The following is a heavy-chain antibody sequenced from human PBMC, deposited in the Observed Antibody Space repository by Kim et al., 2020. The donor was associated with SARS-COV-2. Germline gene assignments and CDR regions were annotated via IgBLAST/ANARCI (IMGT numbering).Heavy chain of an antibody. CDR3: ARDSSGGSWGYDY. Sequence: YTPSLKSRVTISVDTSKNQFSLKLSSVTAADTAVYYCARDSSGGSWGYDYWGQGTLVTVSS. V-gene: IGHV4-59*01. D-gene: IGHD6-19*01. J-gene: IGHJ4*02.